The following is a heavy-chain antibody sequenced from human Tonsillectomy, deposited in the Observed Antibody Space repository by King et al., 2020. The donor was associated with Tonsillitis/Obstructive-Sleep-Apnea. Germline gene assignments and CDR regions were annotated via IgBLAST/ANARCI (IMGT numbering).Heavy chain of an antibody. CDR3: ASHIVGAYYFDY. Sequence: QLPESGPGLVKPSETLSLTCTVSGGSISSYYWSWIRQPPGKGLEWIGYIYYSGSTNYNPSLKSRVTISVDTSKNQFSLKLSSVTAADTAVYYCASHIVGAYYFDYWGQGTLVTVSS. V-gene: IGHV4-59*08. J-gene: IGHJ4*02. CDR1: GGSISSYY. D-gene: IGHD1-26*01. CDR2: IYYSGST.